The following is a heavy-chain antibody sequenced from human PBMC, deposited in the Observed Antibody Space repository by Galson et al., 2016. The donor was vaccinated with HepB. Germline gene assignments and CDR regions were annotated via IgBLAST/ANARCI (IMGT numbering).Heavy chain of an antibody. V-gene: IGHV3-23*01. CDR1: EFTFSSYA. CDR3: AKDLWTGQQLAYYFDY. D-gene: IGHD6-13*01. Sequence: SLRLSCAASEFTFSSYAMSWVRQAPGKGLEWVSCISHNGVGTFYADSVKGRFTISRDNSKNTVYLQTNSLGAEDTAVYYCAKDLWTGQQLAYYFDYWGQGTLVTVSS. J-gene: IGHJ4*02. CDR2: ISHNGVGT.